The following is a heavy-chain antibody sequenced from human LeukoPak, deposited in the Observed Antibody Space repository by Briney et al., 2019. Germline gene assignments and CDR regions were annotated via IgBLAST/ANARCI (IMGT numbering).Heavy chain of an antibody. V-gene: IGHV4-39*07. D-gene: IGHD6-13*01. CDR2: INHSGST. J-gene: IGHJ4*02. CDR1: GGSISSSSYY. CDR3: ASPYSSSWYIIDY. Sequence: PSETLSLTCTVSGGSISSSSYYWSWIRQPPGKGLEWIGEINHSGSTNYNPSLKSRVTISVDTSKNQFSLKLSSVTAADTAVYYCASPYSSSWYIIDYWGQGTLVTVSS.